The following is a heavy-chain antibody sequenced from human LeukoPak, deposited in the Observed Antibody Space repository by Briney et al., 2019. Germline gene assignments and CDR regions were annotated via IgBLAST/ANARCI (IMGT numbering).Heavy chain of an antibody. CDR3: AKRPSDYGDYVTYFDY. J-gene: IGHJ4*02. Sequence: GGSLRLSCAASVFSFISYGMHWVRQAPGKGLEWVGVISDDGRNKKYADSVKGRFTISRDNYKDTLYLQMNRLRDEDTAVYYCAKRPSDYGDYVTYFDYWGQGTLVTVSS. V-gene: IGHV3-30*18. D-gene: IGHD4-17*01. CDR1: VFSFISYG. CDR2: ISDDGRNK.